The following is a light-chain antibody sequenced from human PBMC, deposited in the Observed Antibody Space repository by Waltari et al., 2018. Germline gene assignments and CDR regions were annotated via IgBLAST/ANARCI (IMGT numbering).Light chain of an antibody. CDR1: QSVSSSY. Sequence: EIVLMQSPGTLSLSPGERATLSCRASQSVSSSYLAWYQQKPGQAPRLLFYGASSRATGIPDRFSGSGSGTDFTLTISRLEVEDVAVYYCQQYGSSVPFTFGPGTKVDIK. J-gene: IGKJ3*01. CDR3: QQYGSSVPFT. V-gene: IGKV3-20*01. CDR2: GAS.